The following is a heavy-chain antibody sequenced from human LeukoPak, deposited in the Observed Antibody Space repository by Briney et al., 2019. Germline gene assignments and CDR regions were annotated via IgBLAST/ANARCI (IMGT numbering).Heavy chain of an antibody. V-gene: IGHV1-2*02. CDR2: INPNSGGT. D-gene: IGHD2-2*02. CDR1: GYTFTGYY. J-gene: IGHJ4*02. Sequence: ASVKVSCKASGYTFTGYYMHWVRQAPGQGLEWMGWINPNSGGTNYAQKFQGRVTMTRDTSISTAYMELSRLRSDDTAVYYCARVGYCSSTSCYNFDYWGQGTLVTVSS. CDR3: ARVGYCSSTSCYNFDY.